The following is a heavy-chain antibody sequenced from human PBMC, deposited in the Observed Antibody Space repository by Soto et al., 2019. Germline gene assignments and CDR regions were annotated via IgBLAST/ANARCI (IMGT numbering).Heavy chain of an antibody. CDR1: GFSLSTSGVG. CDR3: AHDDVAYYAMDV. V-gene: IGHV2-5*02. J-gene: IGHJ6*02. D-gene: IGHD3-10*02. CDR2: SKWDEDK. Sequence: PTQTLTLTSTFTGFSLSTSGVGGGWSGHHRGKGREWRGFSKWDEDKPYSPTLKSRLTITNDTTKNQVVLTLTKMDSVVTATYCCAHDDVAYYAMDVWGQGTTFTV.